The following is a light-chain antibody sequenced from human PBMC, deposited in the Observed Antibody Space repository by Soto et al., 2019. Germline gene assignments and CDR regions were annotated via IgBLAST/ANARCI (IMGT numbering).Light chain of an antibody. CDR3: QQYDDWPLT. Sequence: EKVMTQSPATLSVSPGERATLSCRASENIKNRLAWYQQKPGQGPRLLIYDAFTRATDIPARFSGSASGTEFTPTISSLQSEDSAFYYCQQYDDWPLTLGGGTKVDI. CDR1: ENIKNR. CDR2: DAF. V-gene: IGKV3-15*01. J-gene: IGKJ4*01.